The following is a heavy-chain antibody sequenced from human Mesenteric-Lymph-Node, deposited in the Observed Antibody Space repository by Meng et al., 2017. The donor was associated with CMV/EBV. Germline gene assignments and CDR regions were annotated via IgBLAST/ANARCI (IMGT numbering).Heavy chain of an antibody. CDR3: AREQPYYDFWSGSSSSFDY. CDR2: INHSGST. CDR1: GGSLSGYY. D-gene: IGHD3-3*01. V-gene: IGHV4-34*01. Sequence: SETLSLTRAVYGGSLSGYYWSWIRQPPGKGLEWIGEINHSGSTNYNPSLKTRVTISVDTSKNQFSLKLSSVTAADTAVYYCAREQPYYDFWSGSSSSFDYWGQGTLVTVSS. J-gene: IGHJ4*02.